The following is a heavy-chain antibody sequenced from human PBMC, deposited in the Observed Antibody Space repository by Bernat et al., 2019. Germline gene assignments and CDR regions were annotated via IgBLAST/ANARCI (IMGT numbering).Heavy chain of an antibody. D-gene: IGHD1-26*01. J-gene: IGHJ4*02. V-gene: IGHV3-33*01. CDR3: AGEHSVGSTRGFDY. Sequence: QVQLVESGGGVVQPGRSLRLSCAASGFTFSDNGMHWVRQAPGKGLEWVAVIWHDGSNENYAEAVEGRFIITRENYESTLYLQMNSLRAEDSALYYCAGEHSVGSTRGFDYWGQGTLVTVSS. CDR1: GFTFSDNG. CDR2: IWHDGSNE.